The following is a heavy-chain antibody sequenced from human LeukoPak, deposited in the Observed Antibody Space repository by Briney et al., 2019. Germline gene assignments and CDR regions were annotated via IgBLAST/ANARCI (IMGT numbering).Heavy chain of an antibody. V-gene: IGHV1-46*01. CDR3: ARATNCYYYYGMVV. CDR2: INPSSGAT. CDR1: GYTFTSYY. Sequence: ASVKVSCKTSGYTFTSYYIHWVRQAPGQGLEWMGIINPSSGATNYAQKFQGRVTMTRDTSTCTVSMELSSQRSEDTAVYYRARATNCYYYYGMVVWGQGATVTVSS. D-gene: IGHD7-27*01. J-gene: IGHJ6*02.